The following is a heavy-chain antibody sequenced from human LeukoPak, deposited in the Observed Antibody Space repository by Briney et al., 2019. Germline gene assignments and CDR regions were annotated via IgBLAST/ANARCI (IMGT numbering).Heavy chain of an antibody. Sequence: GGSLRLSCAASGFSFSGHWMHWARQLPGKGLVWVSRISPTGSTTSYADSVKGRFTVSRDNAKNTLYLQVNSLRAEDTAVYYCARGPSSNWSGLDFWGQGTLLTVSS. J-gene: IGHJ4*02. CDR2: ISPTGSTT. V-gene: IGHV3-74*01. D-gene: IGHD6-13*01. CDR3: ARGPSSNWSGLDF. CDR1: GFSFSGHW.